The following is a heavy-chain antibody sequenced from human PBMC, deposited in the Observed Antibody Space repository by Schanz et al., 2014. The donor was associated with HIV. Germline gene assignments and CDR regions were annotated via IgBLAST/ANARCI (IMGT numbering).Heavy chain of an antibody. Sequence: QVQLVQSGAEVKKPGSSVKVFCRASGGTFINYAFSWVRQAPGQGLEWMGGIIPLFGTSNYAQKFQGRATITADESTSTAYMELSSLRSEDTAVYFCAREMTYDDPFQSGMDVWGQGTTVSVSS. CDR1: GGTFINYA. CDR2: IIPLFGTS. CDR3: AREMTYDDPFQSGMDV. D-gene: IGHD1-1*01. V-gene: IGHV1-69*01. J-gene: IGHJ6*02.